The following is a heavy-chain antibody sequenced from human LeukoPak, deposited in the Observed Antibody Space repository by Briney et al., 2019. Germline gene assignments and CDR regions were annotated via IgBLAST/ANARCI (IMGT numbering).Heavy chain of an antibody. CDR1: GFTFSDYY. CDR2: ISSSSGFT. CDR3: ARGSPPGD. J-gene: IGHJ4*02. D-gene: IGHD3-16*01. V-gene: IGHV3-11*05. Sequence: GGSLRLSCAASGFTFSDYYMTWIRRAPGKGLEWVSYISSSSGFTRYADSVRGRFTISRDNAKNSLYLQMNTLRVDDTAVYYCARGSPPGDWGQGTLVTVSS.